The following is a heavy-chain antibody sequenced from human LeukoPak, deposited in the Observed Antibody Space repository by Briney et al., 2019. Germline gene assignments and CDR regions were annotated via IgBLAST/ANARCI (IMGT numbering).Heavy chain of an antibody. CDR1: GYTFTSYD. CDR2: MNPNSGNT. CDR3: FILLFKGDWFDP. J-gene: IGHJ5*02. Sequence: ASVKVSCRASGYTFTSYDINWVRQATGQGLEWMGWMNPNSGNTGYAQKFQGRVTMTRNTSISTAYMELSSLRSEDTAVYYCFILLFKGDWFDPWGQGPLVTVSS. V-gene: IGHV1-8*01. D-gene: IGHD2-21*02.